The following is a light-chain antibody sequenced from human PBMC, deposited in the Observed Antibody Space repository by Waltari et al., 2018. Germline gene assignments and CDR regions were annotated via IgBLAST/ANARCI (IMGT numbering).Light chain of an antibody. J-gene: IGKJ5*01. Sequence: EIVLTQSPATLYLYPGQRATLSCRASQSVSSYLAWYRQRPGQAPRLLSYGASNRATGIPARFSGSGSGTDFTLTISSLEPEDFAVYYCQQRKNWPITFGQGTRLEIK. CDR1: QSVSSY. V-gene: IGKV3-11*01. CDR3: QQRKNWPIT. CDR2: GAS.